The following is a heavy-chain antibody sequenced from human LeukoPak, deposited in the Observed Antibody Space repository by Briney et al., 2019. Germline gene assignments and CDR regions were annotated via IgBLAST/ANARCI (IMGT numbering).Heavy chain of an antibody. Sequence: GGSLRLSCAASGFTFSSYAMSWVRQAPGKGLEWVSSISSSSSYIYYADSVKGRFTISRDNAKNSLYLQMNSLRAEDTAVYYCAREGQQLVYFDYWGQGTLVTVSS. CDR2: ISSSSSYI. CDR3: AREGQQLVYFDY. J-gene: IGHJ4*02. CDR1: GFTFSSYA. D-gene: IGHD6-13*01. V-gene: IGHV3-21*01.